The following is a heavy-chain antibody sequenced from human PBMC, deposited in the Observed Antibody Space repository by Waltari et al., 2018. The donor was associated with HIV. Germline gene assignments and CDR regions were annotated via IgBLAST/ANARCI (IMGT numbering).Heavy chain of an antibody. CDR1: DFTFRSTR. Sequence: EVQLVGSGGGLFQPGGSLRLSCAASDFTFRSTRRSWVRQAPGKGLEWVDNRNQEGSQTDYVDSGKGRLTISRDNGKNSLYLQMNSLRAEDSAVYDCARDQFGWLDRGPPSWGQGTLVTVSS. D-gene: IGHD3-10*01. CDR2: RNQEGSQT. J-gene: IGHJ4*02. CDR3: ARDQFGWLDRGPPS. V-gene: IGHV3-7*01.